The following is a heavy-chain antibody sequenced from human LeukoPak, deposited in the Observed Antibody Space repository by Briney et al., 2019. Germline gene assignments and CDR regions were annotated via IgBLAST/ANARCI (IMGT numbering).Heavy chain of an antibody. CDR1: GGSISSGGYS. CDR3: ARVGGMYCSGGSCYDY. J-gene: IGHJ4*02. Sequence: PSETLSLTCAVSGGSISSGGYSWSWIRQPPGKGLEWIGYIYHSGSTYYNPSLKSRVTISVDRSKNQFSLKLSSVTAADTAVYYCARVGGMYCSGGSCYDYWGQGTLVTVSS. D-gene: IGHD2-15*01. V-gene: IGHV4-30-2*01. CDR2: IYHSGST.